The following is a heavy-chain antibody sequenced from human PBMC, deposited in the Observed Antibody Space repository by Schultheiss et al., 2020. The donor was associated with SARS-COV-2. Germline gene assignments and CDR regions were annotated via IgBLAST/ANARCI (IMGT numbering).Heavy chain of an antibody. Sequence: SETLSLTCAVSGGSISSSSYYWGWIRQHPGKGLEWIGSIYYSGSTNYNPSLKSRVSFSLDMSNSQFSLRLDAVTAADTAVYYCARQMGVYSSVRFDPWGQGILVTVSS. V-gene: IGHV4-39*07. CDR1: GGSISSSSYY. D-gene: IGHD5-18*01. J-gene: IGHJ5*01. CDR2: IYYSGST. CDR3: ARQMGVYSSVRFDP.